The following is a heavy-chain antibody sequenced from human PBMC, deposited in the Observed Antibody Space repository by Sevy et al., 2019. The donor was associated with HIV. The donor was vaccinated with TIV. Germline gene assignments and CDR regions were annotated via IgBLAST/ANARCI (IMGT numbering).Heavy chain of an antibody. CDR2: IKEDGSEK. J-gene: IGHJ6*02. Sequence: GGSLRLCCAASGFTFSNYWMSWVRQAPGKGLEWVANIKEDGSEKYYVDSVKGRFSISREDAKNSLYLQMNSLRAEDTAVYYCVRYSWYYAIDVWGQGTTVTVSS. CDR3: VRYSWYYAIDV. D-gene: IGHD4-4*01. V-gene: IGHV3-7*03. CDR1: GFTFSNYW.